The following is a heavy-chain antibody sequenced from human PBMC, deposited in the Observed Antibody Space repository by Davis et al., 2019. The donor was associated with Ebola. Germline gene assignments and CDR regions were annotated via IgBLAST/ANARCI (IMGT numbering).Heavy chain of an antibody. J-gene: IGHJ6*03. D-gene: IGHD2-21*01. CDR2: INPNSGGT. V-gene: IGHV1-2*02. Sequence: ASVKVSCKASGYTFTAYYIHWVRQAPGQGLEWMGWINPNSGGTNYAQKFQGRVTLTRDTSLSPAYMELSRLRSDDTAIYYCTRGPPSYHPLIEDYFYYYMDVWGKGTTVTVSS. CDR3: TRGPPSYHPLIEDYFYYYMDV. CDR1: GYTFTAYY.